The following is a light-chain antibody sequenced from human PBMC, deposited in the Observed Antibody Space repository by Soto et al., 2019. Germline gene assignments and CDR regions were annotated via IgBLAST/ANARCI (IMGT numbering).Light chain of an antibody. CDR2: DVT. CDR3: SSYTGSSTPYV. V-gene: IGLV2-14*01. Sequence: QSVLTEPASVSGSPGQSITSSCTGISSDVGGYNYVSWYQQHPVKAPKLPIYDVTNRPSGVSDRFSGSKSGNTASLTISGLQAEDEDDYYCSSYTGSSTPYVFGNGTKLTVL. CDR1: SSDVGGYNY. J-gene: IGLJ1*01.